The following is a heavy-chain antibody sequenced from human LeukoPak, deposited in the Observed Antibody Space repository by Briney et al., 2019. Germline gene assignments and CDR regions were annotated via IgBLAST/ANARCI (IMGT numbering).Heavy chain of an antibody. Sequence: PSETLSLTCTVSGGSISSGSYYWSWIRQPAGKGLEWIGRIYTSGSTNYNPSLKSRVTISVDTSKNQFSLKLSSVTAADTAVYYCARGGVYYFDYWGQGTLVTVSS. CDR2: IYTSGST. CDR1: GGSISSGSYY. J-gene: IGHJ4*02. D-gene: IGHD2-8*02. CDR3: ARGGVYYFDY. V-gene: IGHV4-61*02.